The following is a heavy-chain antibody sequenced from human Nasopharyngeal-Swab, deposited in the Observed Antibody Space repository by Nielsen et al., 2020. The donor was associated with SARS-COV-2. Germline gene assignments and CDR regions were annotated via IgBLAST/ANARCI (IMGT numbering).Heavy chain of an antibody. CDR1: GGTFSSYA. V-gene: IGHV1-69*06. Sequence: SVKVSCKASGGTFSSYAISWVRQAPGQGLEWMGGIIPIFGTANYAQKFPGRVTITADKSTRTAYMELSSLRSEDTAVYYCSRPIGGPGQYQLHGSYYYYGMDVWGQGTTVTVSS. D-gene: IGHD2-2*01. CDR2: IIPIFGTA. J-gene: IGHJ6*02. CDR3: SRPIGGPGQYQLHGSYYYYGMDV.